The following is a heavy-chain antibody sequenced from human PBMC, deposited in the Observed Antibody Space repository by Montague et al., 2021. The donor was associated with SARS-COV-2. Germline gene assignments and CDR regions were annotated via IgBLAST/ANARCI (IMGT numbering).Heavy chain of an antibody. Sequence: SETLSLTCAVYGGSFSGYNWGWVRQSPGKGLEWIGQINDSGGTKYNPSLKSRVTISLDTSKNQFSLKVRSVTAADTAVYYCARETMTADAFDIWGQGTMVTVSS. CDR2: INDSGGT. D-gene: IGHD1-14*01. CDR3: ARETMTADAFDI. V-gene: IGHV4-34*01. CDR1: GGSFSGYN. J-gene: IGHJ3*02.